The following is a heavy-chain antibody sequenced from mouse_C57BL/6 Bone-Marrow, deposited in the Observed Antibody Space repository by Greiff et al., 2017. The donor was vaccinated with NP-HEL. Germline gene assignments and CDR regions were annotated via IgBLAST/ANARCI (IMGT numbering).Heavy chain of an antibody. Sequence: EVKLVESGGGLVKPGGSLKLSCAASGFTFSSYAMSWVRQTPEKRLEWVATISDGGSYTYYPDNVKGRFTISKDNAKNNLYLQMSHLKSEDTAMYDGARDGGGCSYYFDYWGQGTTLTVSS. CDR2: ISDGGSYT. CDR3: ARDGGGCSYYFDY. CDR1: GFTFSSYA. J-gene: IGHJ2*01. V-gene: IGHV5-4*01.